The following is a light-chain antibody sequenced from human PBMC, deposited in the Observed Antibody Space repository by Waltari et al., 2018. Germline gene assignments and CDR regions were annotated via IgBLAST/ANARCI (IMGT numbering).Light chain of an antibody. CDR3: LQYNSHPYS. V-gene: IGKV1-17*01. Sequence: DIQMTQSPSSLSASAGDTVTLTCRASQGIRTYLNWYQQKPGKAPKRLIYAASSLESGVPSRFSGSGSVTDFMLTISSLQPEDFATYYCLQYNSHPYSFGQGTKVEIK. CDR2: AAS. CDR1: QGIRTY. J-gene: IGKJ2*03.